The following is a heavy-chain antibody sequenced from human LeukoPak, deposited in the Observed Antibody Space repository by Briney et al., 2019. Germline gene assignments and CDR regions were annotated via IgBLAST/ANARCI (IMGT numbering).Heavy chain of an antibody. Sequence: GGSLRLSCAASGFTFSSYSMNWVRQAPGKGLEWVSYISDSSSTKYYADSVKGRFTISRDNSKNTLYVQMNSLRAEDTAVYHCVRDRDHYGSGSSYFDYWGQGTLVTVSS. CDR2: ISDSSSTK. CDR3: VRDRDHYGSGSSYFDY. V-gene: IGHV3-48*01. CDR1: GFTFSSYS. D-gene: IGHD3-10*01. J-gene: IGHJ4*02.